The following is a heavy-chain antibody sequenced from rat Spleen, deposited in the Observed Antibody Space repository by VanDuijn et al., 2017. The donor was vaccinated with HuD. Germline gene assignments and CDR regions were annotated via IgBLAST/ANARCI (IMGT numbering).Heavy chain of an antibody. J-gene: IGHJ2*01. CDR2: ISPSGGST. V-gene: IGHV5-19*01. Sequence: VQLKESGPGLVQPSQTLSLTCTVSGFSLTSYHVHWIRQAPTKGLEWVASISPSGGSTYYRDSVKGRLTISRDNAKSTLYLQVDSLRSEDTATYYCTTETYFGYNYHHFWGQGVMVTVSS. CDR3: TTETYFGYNYHHF. CDR1: GFSLTSYH. D-gene: IGHD1-9*01.